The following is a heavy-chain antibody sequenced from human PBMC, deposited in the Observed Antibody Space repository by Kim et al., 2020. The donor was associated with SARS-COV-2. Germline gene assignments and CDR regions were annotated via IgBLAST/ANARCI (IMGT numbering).Heavy chain of an antibody. CDR3: AGIWVAAAGNYYYYYGMDV. D-gene: IGHD6-13*01. V-gene: IGHV1-69*13. CDR1: GGTFSSYA. CDR2: IIPIFGTA. J-gene: IGHJ6*02. Sequence: SVKVSCKASGGTFSSYAISWVRQAPGQGLEWMGGIIPIFGTANYAQKFQGRVTITADESTSTAYMELSSLRSEDTAVYYCAGIWVAAAGNYYYYYGMDVWGQGTTVTVSS.